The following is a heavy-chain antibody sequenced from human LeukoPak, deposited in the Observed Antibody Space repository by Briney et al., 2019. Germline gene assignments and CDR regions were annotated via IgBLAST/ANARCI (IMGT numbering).Heavy chain of an antibody. Sequence: GESLKISCKGSGYTFANYWIGWVRQMPGKGLEWMGIIYPGDSDTRYSPSFQGQVTISTDKSISTAYLQWSSLKASDTAMYYCARHIAPGYNSGWYIDYWGQGTLVTVS. CDR2: IYPGDSDT. D-gene: IGHD6-19*01. J-gene: IGHJ4*02. V-gene: IGHV5-51*01. CDR1: GYTFANYW. CDR3: ARHIAPGYNSGWYIDY.